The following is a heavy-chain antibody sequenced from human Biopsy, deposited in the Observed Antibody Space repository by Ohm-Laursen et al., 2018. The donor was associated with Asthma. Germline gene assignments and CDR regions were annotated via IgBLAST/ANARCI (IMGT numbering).Heavy chain of an antibody. CDR3: ARVPTTLRYFDL. J-gene: IGHJ2*01. CDR2: ISYSGST. CDR1: GGSVRSGSYY. V-gene: IGHV4-61*01. D-gene: IGHD2-15*01. Sequence: SDTLSLTCTVSGGSVRSGSYYWSWIRQPPGKGLAWVSYISYSGSTDYNPSLKSQLTISMDTSKNQFSLKLSSVTAADTAVYYCARVPTTLRYFDLWGRGTLVTVSS.